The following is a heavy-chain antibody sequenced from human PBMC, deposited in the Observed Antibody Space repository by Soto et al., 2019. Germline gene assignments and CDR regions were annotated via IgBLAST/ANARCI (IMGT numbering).Heavy chain of an antibody. CDR1: GFSVYSYD. Sequence: PAGCLRLGCAASGFSVYSYDMHGVRQNTGKGLEWVSAIGTAGDTYYPGSVKGRFTISRENAKNSLYLQMNSLRAGDTAVYYCASALYSGGWYVTNWFDYWGQGTLVTVSS. CDR2: IGTAGDT. J-gene: IGHJ4*02. V-gene: IGHV3-13*01. D-gene: IGHD6-19*01. CDR3: ASALYSGGWYVTNWFDY.